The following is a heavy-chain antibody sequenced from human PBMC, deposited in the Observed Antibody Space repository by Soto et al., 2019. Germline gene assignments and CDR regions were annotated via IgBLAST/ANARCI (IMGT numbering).Heavy chain of an antibody. CDR3: ARGNSANPAVDY. J-gene: IGHJ4*02. V-gene: IGHV4-30-4*01. Sequence: QVQLHESGPGLVKPSQTLSLTCTVAGGSISGGHYYRSWIRRPPGKGLEWIGFIYYTGATYYNPSLKSRLTFSVDTSKQQFSLKLSSVTAADTAVYFCARGNSANPAVDYWGQGTLVTVSS. CDR2: IYYTGAT. CDR1: GGSISGGHYY. D-gene: IGHD4-4*01.